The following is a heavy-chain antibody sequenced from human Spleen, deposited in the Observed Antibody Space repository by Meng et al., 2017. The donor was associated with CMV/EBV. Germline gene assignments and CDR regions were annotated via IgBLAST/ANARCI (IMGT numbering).Heavy chain of an antibody. CDR1: GYTFTGYY. D-gene: IGHD5-18*01. CDR3: ARAGCEDTAMVTNCLY. V-gene: IGHV1-46*01. Sequence: ASVKVSCKASGYTFTGYYMHWVRQAPGQGLEWMGIINPSGGSTSYAQKFQGRVTMTRDTSTSTVYMELSSLRSEDTAVYYCARAGCEDTAMVTNCLYWGQGTLVTVSS. J-gene: IGHJ4*02. CDR2: INPSGGST.